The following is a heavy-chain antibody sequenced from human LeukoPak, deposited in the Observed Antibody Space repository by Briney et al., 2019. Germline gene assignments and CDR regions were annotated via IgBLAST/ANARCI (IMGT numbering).Heavy chain of an antibody. V-gene: IGHV3-30-3*01. J-gene: IGHJ3*02. CDR2: ISYDGSNE. D-gene: IGHD3-10*01. CDR1: GFTFSRHA. CDR3: ARDQFGELVVCTFDI. Sequence: GGSLRLSCAASGFTFSRHAMHWVRQAPGKGLEWVAIISYDGSNEYYADSVKGRFTISRDNSKNTLYLQMNSLRPEDTAVYYCARDQFGELVVCTFDIWGQGTMVTVSS.